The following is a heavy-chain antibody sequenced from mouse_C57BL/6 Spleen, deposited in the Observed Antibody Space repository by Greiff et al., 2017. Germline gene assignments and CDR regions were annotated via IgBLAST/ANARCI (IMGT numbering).Heavy chain of an antibody. CDR3: ASPPTAVTGTPFAY. J-gene: IGHJ3*01. CDR2: IWSGGST. Sequence: VKLQQSGPGLVQPSQSLSITCTVSGFSLTSYGVHWVRQSPGKGLEWLGVIWSGGSTDYNAAFISRLSISKDNSKSQVFFKMNSLQADDTAIYYCASPPTAVTGTPFAYWGQGTLVTVSA. D-gene: IGHD4-1*01. V-gene: IGHV2-2*01. CDR1: GFSLTSYG.